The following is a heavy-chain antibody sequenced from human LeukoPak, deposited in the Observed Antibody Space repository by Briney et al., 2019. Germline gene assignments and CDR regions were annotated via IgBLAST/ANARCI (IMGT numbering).Heavy chain of an antibody. D-gene: IGHD3-10*01. V-gene: IGHV4-34*01. CDR1: GGSFSGDF. Sequence: PSETLSLTCAVYGGSFSGDFWSWIRQSPGKGLEWIGEINHSGSTNYNPSLKSRVTISVDTSKNQFSLKLSSVTAADTAVYYCARLGYYGSGRPDYWGQGTLVTVSS. J-gene: IGHJ4*02. CDR2: INHSGST. CDR3: ARLGYYGSGRPDY.